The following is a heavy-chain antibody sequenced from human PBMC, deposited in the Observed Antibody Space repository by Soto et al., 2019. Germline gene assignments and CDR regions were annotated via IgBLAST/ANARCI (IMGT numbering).Heavy chain of an antibody. CDR2: ISHGSTTI. CDR1: GFTFSGYY. V-gene: IGHV3-11*01. Sequence: QVQLVESGGGLVKPGGSLRLSCAASGFTFSGYYMSWIRQAPGKGLEWVSYISHGSTTIYYTDSVKGRFTISRDNAKNSLYLQMNSLRAEDTAVYYCARDRAYPDAFDIWGQGTMVTVSS. J-gene: IGHJ3*02. CDR3: ARDRAYPDAFDI.